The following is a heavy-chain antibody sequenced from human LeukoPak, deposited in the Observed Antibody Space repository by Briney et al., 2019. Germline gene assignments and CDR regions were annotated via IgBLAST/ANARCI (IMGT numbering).Heavy chain of an antibody. D-gene: IGHD3-10*02. CDR1: GFTFGIYE. J-gene: IGHJ6*04. V-gene: IGHV3-48*03. Sequence: QPGGSLRLSCAASGFTFGIYEMNWVRQAPGKGLEWVSYISSSGSTIYYADSVKGRFTISRDNAKNSLYLQMNSLRAEDTAVYYCAELGITMIGGVWGKGTTVTISS. CDR2: ISSSGSTI. CDR3: AELGITMIGGV.